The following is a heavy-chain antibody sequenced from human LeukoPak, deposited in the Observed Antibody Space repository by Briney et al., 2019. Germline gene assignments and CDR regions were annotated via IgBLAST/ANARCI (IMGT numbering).Heavy chain of an antibody. Sequence: GGSLKLSCAASGFTFSSYAMHWVRQAPGKGLEWVAVISYDGSNKYYADSVKGRFTISRDNSKNTLYLQMNSLRAEDTAVYYCARDHYDYVWGSYRPTYYFDYWGQGTLVTVSS. CDR2: ISYDGSNK. CDR1: GFTFSSYA. CDR3: ARDHYDYVWGSYRPTYYFDY. V-gene: IGHV3-30-3*01. J-gene: IGHJ4*02. D-gene: IGHD3-16*02.